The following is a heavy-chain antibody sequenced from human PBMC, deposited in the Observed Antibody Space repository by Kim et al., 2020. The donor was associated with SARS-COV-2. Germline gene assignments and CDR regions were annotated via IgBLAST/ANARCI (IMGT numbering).Heavy chain of an antibody. J-gene: IGHJ4*02. CDR2: INHSGSP. Sequence: SETLSLTCAVYGGSFSGYYWSWIRQPPGKGLEWIGEINHSGSPNYNPSLKSRVTISVDTSKNQFSLKLSSVTAADTAVYYCARGLGITMIVVVNGPFDYWGQGTLGTVSS. CDR1: GGSFSGYY. V-gene: IGHV4-34*01. D-gene: IGHD3-22*01. CDR3: ARGLGITMIVVVNGPFDY.